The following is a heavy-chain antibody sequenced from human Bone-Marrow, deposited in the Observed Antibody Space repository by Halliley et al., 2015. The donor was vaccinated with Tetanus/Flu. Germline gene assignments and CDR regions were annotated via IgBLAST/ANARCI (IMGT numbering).Heavy chain of an antibody. J-gene: IGHJ4*02. CDR3: ARRIPAAAGGGFDY. V-gene: IGHV4-39*01. CDR2: LSYSGSP. D-gene: IGHD6-13*01. Sequence: LDWIGSLSYSGSPYYNASCKSRVTISLDTSKTQFSLKLTSVNAADTAVYYCARRIPAAAGGGFDYWGQGALVTVSP.